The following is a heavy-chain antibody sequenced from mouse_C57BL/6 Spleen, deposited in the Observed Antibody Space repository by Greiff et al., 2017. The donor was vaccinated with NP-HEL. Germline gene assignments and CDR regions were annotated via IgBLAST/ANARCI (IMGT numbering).Heavy chain of an antibody. J-gene: IGHJ2*01. CDR2: IWSGGST. V-gene: IGHV2-2*01. CDR3: ARIQYYGSMDY. CDR1: GFSLTSYG. D-gene: IGHD1-1*01. Sequence: VQLVESGPGLVQPSQSLSITCTVSGFSLTSYGVHWVRQSPGKGLEWLGVIWSGGSTDYNAAFISRLSISKDNSKSQVFFKMNSLQADDTAIYYCARIQYYGSMDYWGQGTTLTVSS.